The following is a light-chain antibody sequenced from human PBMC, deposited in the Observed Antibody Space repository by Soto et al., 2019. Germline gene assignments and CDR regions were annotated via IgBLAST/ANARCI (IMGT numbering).Light chain of an antibody. J-gene: IGKJ1*01. CDR3: QQYNNWPRT. CDR1: QSVSSN. Sequence: ELVMTQSPATLSVSPGARATLSCRASQSVSSNLAWYQQKPGQAPRLLIYGASTRATGIPARFSVSESGTEFTLNVSSLQSEDGAVYDGQQYNNWPRTFGQGTKVDIK. V-gene: IGKV3-15*01. CDR2: GAS.